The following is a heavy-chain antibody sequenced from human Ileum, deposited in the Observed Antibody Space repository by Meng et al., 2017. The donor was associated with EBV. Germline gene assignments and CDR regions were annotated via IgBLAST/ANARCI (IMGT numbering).Heavy chain of an antibody. J-gene: IGHJ4*02. CDR1: GGSIKTDYW. D-gene: IGHD3-16*01. CDR3: ARGVDYHWGY. V-gene: IGHV4-4*02. CDR2: IHHSGIT. Sequence: QGQLPESGPVVVKPSGTLSCIFAVSGGSIKTDYWWGWVRQAPGEGLEWIGEIHHSGITNYNASLRSRVHMSIDKSKNQVSFNLRSATAADTAVYYCARGVDYHWGYWGQGSLVTVSS.